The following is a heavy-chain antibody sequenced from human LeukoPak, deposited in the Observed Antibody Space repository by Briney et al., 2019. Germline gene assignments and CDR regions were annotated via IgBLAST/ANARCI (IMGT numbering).Heavy chain of an antibody. CDR3: ASTGVAAAAGTSWFDP. CDR1: GGSFSGYY. Sequence: SETLSLTCAVYGGSFSGYYWSWIRQPPGKGLEWIGEIKHSGRTNYNPSLKSRVTISVDTSKNQFSLKLSSVTAADTAVYYCASTGVAAAAGTSWFDPWGQGTLVTVSS. D-gene: IGHD6-13*01. J-gene: IGHJ5*02. CDR2: IKHSGRT. V-gene: IGHV4-34*01.